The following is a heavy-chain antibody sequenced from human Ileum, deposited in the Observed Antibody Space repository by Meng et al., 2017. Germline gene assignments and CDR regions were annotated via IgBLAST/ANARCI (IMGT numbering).Heavy chain of an antibody. V-gene: IGHV4-31*01. CDR1: GVPISHNVNT. Sequence: VPPQVTAPVLTCPPCARSRPCIVSGVPISHNVNTWGLIHQHPGTGLEWLGYMYSSGSTYYNPSINTPITIALATSKNQFSLRLASVTAADTAVYFCARNDLAFWYFDLWGHGTLVTVSS. CDR2: MYSSGST. D-gene: IGHD3-3*01. CDR3: ARNDLAFWYFDL. J-gene: IGHJ2*01.